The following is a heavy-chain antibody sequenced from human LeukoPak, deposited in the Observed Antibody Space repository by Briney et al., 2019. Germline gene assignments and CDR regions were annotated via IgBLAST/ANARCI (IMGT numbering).Heavy chain of an antibody. CDR1: GFTFSSYA. D-gene: IGHD2-2*01. Sequence: GGSLRLSCAASGFTFSSYAMSWVRQAPGKGLEWVSAISGSGGSTYYADSVKGRFTISRDNSKNTLYLQMNSLRAEDTAVYYCARGPEGYCSSTSCYGYFDYWGQGTLVTVSS. V-gene: IGHV3-23*01. CDR3: ARGPEGYCSSTSCYGYFDY. J-gene: IGHJ4*02. CDR2: ISGSGGST.